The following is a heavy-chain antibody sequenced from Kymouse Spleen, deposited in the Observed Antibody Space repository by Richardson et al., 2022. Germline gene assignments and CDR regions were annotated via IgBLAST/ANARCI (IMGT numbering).Heavy chain of an antibody. CDR3: AREESWNSYYYYGMDV. CDR2: IYYSGST. D-gene: IGHD1-7*01. Sequence: QLQLQESGPGLVKPSETLSLTCTVSGGSISSSSYYWGWIRQPPGKGLEWIGSIYYSGSTYYNPSLKSRVTISVDTSKNQFSLKLSSVTAADTAVYYCAREESWNSYYYYGMDVWGQGTTVTVSS. V-gene: IGHV4-39*01. CDR1: GGSISSSSYY. J-gene: IGHJ6*02.